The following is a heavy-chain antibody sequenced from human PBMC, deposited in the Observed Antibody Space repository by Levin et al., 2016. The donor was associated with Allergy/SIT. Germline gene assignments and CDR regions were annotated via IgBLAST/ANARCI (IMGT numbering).Heavy chain of an antibody. CDR2: INPSGGST. V-gene: IGHV1-46*01. CDR3: ARNYYDSTAPHLYYFDY. Sequence: ASVKVSCKASGYTFTSYGISWVRQAPGQGLEWMGIINPSGGSTSYAQKFQGRVTMTRDTSTSTVYMELSSLRSEDTAVYYCARNYYDSTAPHLYYFDYWGQGTLVTVSS. J-gene: IGHJ4*02. CDR1: GYTFTSYG. D-gene: IGHD3-22*01.